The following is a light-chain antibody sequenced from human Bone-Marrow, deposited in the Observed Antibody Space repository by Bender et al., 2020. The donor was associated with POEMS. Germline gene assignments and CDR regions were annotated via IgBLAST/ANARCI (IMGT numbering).Light chain of an antibody. J-gene: IGLJ2*01. Sequence: QLVVTQSPSASASLGASVKLTCTLSGGLGHSAIAWHQQQPEKAPRYLMTLDKDGSHTKGDGIPDRFSGSSSGTERYLTISSLQSEDEADYYCQTWATGIVLFGGGTKLTVL. V-gene: IGLV4-69*01. CDR1: GGLGHSA. CDR2: LDKDGSH. CDR3: QTWATGIVL.